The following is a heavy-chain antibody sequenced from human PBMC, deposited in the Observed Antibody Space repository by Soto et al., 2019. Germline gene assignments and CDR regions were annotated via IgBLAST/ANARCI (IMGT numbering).Heavy chain of an antibody. CDR3: TSGSPASFDY. Sequence: ESGGGVVQPGRSLRLSCAASGFTFSSYGMHWVRQAPGKGLEWVAVISYDGSSKYYADSVKGRFTISRDNSKNTLYLQMNSLRAEDTTVYYCTSGSPASFDYWGQGTLVTVSS. CDR2: ISYDGSSK. D-gene: IGHD1-26*01. V-gene: IGHV3-30*03. CDR1: GFTFSSYG. J-gene: IGHJ4*02.